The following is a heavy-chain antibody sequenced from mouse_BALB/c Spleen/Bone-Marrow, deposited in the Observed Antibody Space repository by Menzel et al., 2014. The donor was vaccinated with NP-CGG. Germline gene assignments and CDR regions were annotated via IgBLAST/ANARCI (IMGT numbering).Heavy chain of an antibody. J-gene: IGHJ1*01. V-gene: IGHV1-69*02. CDR1: GYTFTSYW. Sequence: QVQLQQSGAELVKPGAPVKLSCKASGYTFTSYWMNWVKQRPGRGLEWIGRIDPSDSETHYNQKFKDKATLTVDKSSSTAYIQLSSLTSEDSAVYYCARSTGYYWYFDVWGAGTTVTVSS. D-gene: IGHD2-2*01. CDR3: ARSTGYYWYFDV. CDR2: IDPSDSET.